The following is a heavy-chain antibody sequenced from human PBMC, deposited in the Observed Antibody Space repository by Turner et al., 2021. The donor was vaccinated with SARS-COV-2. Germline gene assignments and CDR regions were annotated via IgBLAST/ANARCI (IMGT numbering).Heavy chain of an antibody. J-gene: IGHJ6*02. V-gene: IGHV3-30*03. CDR2: ISYDGSNK. CDR1: GFTFSSYG. D-gene: IGHD7-27*01. CDR3: ARANWGNYYYGMDV. Sequence: QVQLVESGGGVVQPGRSLRLSCAASGFTFSSYGMHWVRQAPGNGLEWVAVISYDGSNKYYADSVKGRFIISRDNSKNTLYLQMNSLRAEDTAVYYCARANWGNYYYGMDVWGQGTTVTVSS.